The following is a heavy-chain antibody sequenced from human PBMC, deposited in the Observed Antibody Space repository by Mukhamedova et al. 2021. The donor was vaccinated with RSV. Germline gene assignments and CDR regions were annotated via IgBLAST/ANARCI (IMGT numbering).Heavy chain of an antibody. Sequence: TFSNYAMSWVRQAPGKGLEWVSDITTFSGTMYYADSVKGRFTISRDNSKNTLYLEMNNLRAEDTAVYYCAKDATSGWRHFDFWGQ. CDR2: ITTFSGTM. J-gene: IGHJ4*02. CDR1: TFSNYA. CDR3: AKDATSGWRHFDF. V-gene: IGHV3-23*01. D-gene: IGHD6-19*01.